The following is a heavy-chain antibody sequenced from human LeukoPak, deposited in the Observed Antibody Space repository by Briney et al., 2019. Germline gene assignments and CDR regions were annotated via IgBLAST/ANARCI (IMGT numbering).Heavy chain of an antibody. D-gene: IGHD5-12*01. Sequence: SETLSLTCAVYGGSFSGYYWSWIRQPPGKGLEWIGEINHSGSTNYNPSLKSRVTISAGTSKNQFSLKLSSVTAADTAVYYCARAGSKWLRSHNDAFDIWGQGTMVTVSS. CDR1: GGSFSGYY. J-gene: IGHJ3*02. V-gene: IGHV4-34*01. CDR2: INHSGST. CDR3: ARAGSKWLRSHNDAFDI.